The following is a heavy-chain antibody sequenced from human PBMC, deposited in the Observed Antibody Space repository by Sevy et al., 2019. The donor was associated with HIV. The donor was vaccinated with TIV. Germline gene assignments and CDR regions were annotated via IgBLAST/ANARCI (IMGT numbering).Heavy chain of an antibody. CDR2: FDPEDGET. CDR3: AAAREYYEDSSGYLDY. Sequence: ASVKVSCKVSGYTLTKLSMHWGRQAPGKGLEWMGRFDPEDGETIFAQKFQGRVTMTEDTSTDTAYMELSSLRSEDTAVYYCAAAREYYEDSSGYLDYWGQGTLVTVSS. D-gene: IGHD3-22*01. J-gene: IGHJ4*02. V-gene: IGHV1-24*01. CDR1: GYTLTKLS.